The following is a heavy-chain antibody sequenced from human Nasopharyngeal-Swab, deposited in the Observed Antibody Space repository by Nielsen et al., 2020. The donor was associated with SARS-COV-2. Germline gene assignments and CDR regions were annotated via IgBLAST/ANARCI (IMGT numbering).Heavy chain of an antibody. J-gene: IGHJ6*03. CDR3: ARDNHCSNTSCYLWFSAYYYYMDV. V-gene: IGHV3-21*01. CDR2: ISSSSSYI. Sequence: VRQAPGKGLEWVSSISSSSSYIYYADSVKGRFTISRDNAKNSLYLQMNSLRAEDTAVYYCARDNHCSNTSCYLWFSAYYYYMDVWGKGTTVTVSS. D-gene: IGHD2-2*01.